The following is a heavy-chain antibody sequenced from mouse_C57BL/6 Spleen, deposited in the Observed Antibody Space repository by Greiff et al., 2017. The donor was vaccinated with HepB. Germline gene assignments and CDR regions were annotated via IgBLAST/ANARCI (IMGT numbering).Heavy chain of an antibody. CDR1: GYTFTDYY. CDR3: ARDDYEGWFAY. J-gene: IGHJ3*01. D-gene: IGHD2-4*01. CDR2: INPNNGGT. V-gene: IGHV1-26*01. Sequence: EVQLQQSGPELVKPGASVKISCKASGYTFTDYYMNWVKQSHGKSLEWIGDINPNNGGTSYNQKFKGKATLTVDKSSSTAYMERRSLTSEDSAVYYCARDDYEGWFAYWGQGTLVTVSA.